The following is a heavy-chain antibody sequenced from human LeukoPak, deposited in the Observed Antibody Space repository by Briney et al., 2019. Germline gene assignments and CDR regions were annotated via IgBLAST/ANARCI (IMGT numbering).Heavy chain of an antibody. CDR1: GFTFSSYG. Sequence: DPGGSLRLSCAASGFTFSSYGMHWVRQAPGKGLEWVAFIRYDGSNKYYADSVKGRFTISRDNSKNTLYLQMNSLRAEDTAVYYCAKDPYAAAGGLYYFDYWGQGTLVTVSS. J-gene: IGHJ4*02. CDR3: AKDPYAAAGGLYYFDY. V-gene: IGHV3-30*02. CDR2: IRYDGSNK. D-gene: IGHD6-13*01.